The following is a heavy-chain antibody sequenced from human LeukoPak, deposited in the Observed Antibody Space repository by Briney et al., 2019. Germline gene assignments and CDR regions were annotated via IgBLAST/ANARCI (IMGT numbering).Heavy chain of an antibody. D-gene: IGHD5-24*01. Sequence: SVKVSCKASGGTFSSYAISWVRQAPGQGLEWMGGIIPIFGTANYAQKFQGRVTITTDESTSTAYMELSSLRSEDTAVYYCARDLKGDGYNFDYWGQGTLVTVSS. V-gene: IGHV1-69*05. CDR2: IIPIFGTA. CDR1: GGTFSSYA. CDR3: ARDLKGDGYNFDY. J-gene: IGHJ4*02.